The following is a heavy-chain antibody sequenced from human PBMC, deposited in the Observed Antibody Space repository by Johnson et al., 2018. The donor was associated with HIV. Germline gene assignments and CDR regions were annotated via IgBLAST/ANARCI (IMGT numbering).Heavy chain of an antibody. CDR1: GFTVSSNY. CDR3: ARGERYSSSHDDAVDI. J-gene: IGHJ3*02. CDR2: IYSGGST. V-gene: IGHV3-66*02. Sequence: VQLVESGGGLVQPGGSLRLSCAASGFTVSSNYMSWVRQAPGKGLEWVSVIYSGGSTYYADSVKGRFTISRDNSKNTLYLQMNSLRAEDTAVYYCARGERYSSSHDDAVDIWGQGTMVTVSS. D-gene: IGHD6-13*01.